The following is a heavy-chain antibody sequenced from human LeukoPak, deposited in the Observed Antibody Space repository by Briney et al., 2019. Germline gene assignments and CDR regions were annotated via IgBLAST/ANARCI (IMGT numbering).Heavy chain of an antibody. V-gene: IGHV4-59*01. CDR2: IYYSGST. J-gene: IGHJ3*02. CDR1: GGSISSYY. CDR3: ARDGCSSTSCYYAFDI. Sequence: KTSETLSLTCTVSGGSISSYYWSWIRQPPGKGLEWIGYIYYSGSTNYNPSLRSRVTISVDTSKNQFSLKLSSVTAADTAVYYCARDGCSSTSCYYAFDIWGQGTMVTVSS. D-gene: IGHD2-2*01.